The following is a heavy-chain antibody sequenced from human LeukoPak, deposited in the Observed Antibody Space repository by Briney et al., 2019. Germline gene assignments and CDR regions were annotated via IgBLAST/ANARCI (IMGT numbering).Heavy chain of an antibody. CDR2: IYPVDSDT. CDR3: ATRGYSYGSHYYYGMDV. Sequence: GESLKISCKGSGYRFTSYWIAWVRQMPGKGLEWMGIIYPVDSDTRYSPSFQGQVTISADKSISTAYLQWSSLKTSDTAMYYCATRGYSYGSHYYYGMDVWGQGTTVTVSS. V-gene: IGHV5-51*01. J-gene: IGHJ6*02. D-gene: IGHD5-18*01. CDR1: GYRFTSYW.